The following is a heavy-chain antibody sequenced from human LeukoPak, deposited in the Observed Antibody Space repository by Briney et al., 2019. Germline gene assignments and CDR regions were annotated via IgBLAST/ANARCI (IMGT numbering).Heavy chain of an antibody. CDR2: ISGGGEST. CDR3: AKGKYSSGGVPDY. CDR1: GFTFSTYA. D-gene: IGHD6-19*01. Sequence: GGSLRLSCAASGFTFSTYAMSWVRQAPGKGLEWVSSISGGGESTYYADSVKGRFTVSRDNSKNTLYLQINSLRGEDTAVYYCAKGKYSSGGVPDYWGQGTLVTVSS. V-gene: IGHV3-23*01. J-gene: IGHJ4*02.